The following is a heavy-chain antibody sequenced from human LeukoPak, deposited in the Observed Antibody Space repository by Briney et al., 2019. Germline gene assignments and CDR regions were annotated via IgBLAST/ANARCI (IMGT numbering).Heavy chain of an antibody. CDR1: GGSISSSSYY. CDR3: ARDQGIAVAGTNWFDP. J-gene: IGHJ5*02. Sequence: SETLSLTCTVSGGSISSSSYYWGWIRQPPGKGLEWIGCIYYSGSTYYNPSLKSRVTISVDTSKNQFSLKLSSVTAADTAVYYCARDQGIAVAGTNWFDPWGQGTLVTVSS. D-gene: IGHD6-19*01. V-gene: IGHV4-39*07. CDR2: IYYSGST.